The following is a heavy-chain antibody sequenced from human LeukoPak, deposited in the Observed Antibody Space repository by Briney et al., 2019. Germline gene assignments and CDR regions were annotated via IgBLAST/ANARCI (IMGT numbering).Heavy chain of an antibody. CDR3: ARDYGVQTTVDQAAFDY. CDR1: GGSISSSSYY. Sequence: SETLSLTCTVSGGSISSSSYYWGWIRQPPGKGLEWIGSIYYSGSTYYNPPLKSRVTISVDTSKNQFSLKLSSVTAADTAVYYCARDYGVQTTVDQAAFDYWGQGTLVTVSS. V-gene: IGHV4-39*07. D-gene: IGHD4-23*01. J-gene: IGHJ4*02. CDR2: IYYSGST.